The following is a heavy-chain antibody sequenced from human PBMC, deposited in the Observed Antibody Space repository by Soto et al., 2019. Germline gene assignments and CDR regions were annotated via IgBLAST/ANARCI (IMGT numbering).Heavy chain of an antibody. V-gene: IGHV1-18*01. J-gene: IGHJ4*02. CDR1: GYTFTSYG. Sequence: ASVKVSCKASGYTFTSYGISWARQAPGQGLEWMGWISAYNGNTNYAQKLQGRVTMTTDTSTSTAYMELRSLRSDDTAVYYCASVTDYGDYERPFDYWGQGTLVTVSS. CDR2: ISAYNGNT. D-gene: IGHD4-17*01. CDR3: ASVTDYGDYERPFDY.